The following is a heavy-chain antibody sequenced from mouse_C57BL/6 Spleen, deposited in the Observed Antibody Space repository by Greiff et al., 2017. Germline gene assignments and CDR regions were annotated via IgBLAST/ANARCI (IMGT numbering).Heavy chain of an antibody. CDR3: ARYYGNLYYAMDY. V-gene: IGHV1-26*01. D-gene: IGHD2-1*01. CDR1: GYTFTDYY. J-gene: IGHJ4*01. Sequence: EVQLQQSGPELVKPGASVKISCKASGYTFTDYYMNWVKQSHGKSLEWIGDINPNNGGTSYNQKFKGKATLTVDKSSSTAYMELRSLTSEDSAVYYCARYYGNLYYAMDYWGQGTSVTVSS. CDR2: INPNNGGT.